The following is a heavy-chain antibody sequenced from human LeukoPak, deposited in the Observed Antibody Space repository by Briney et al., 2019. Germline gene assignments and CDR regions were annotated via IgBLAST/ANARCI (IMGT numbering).Heavy chain of an antibody. CDR3: AREALMSXGAFDI. CDR1: GGSISSGGYY. V-gene: IGHV4-31*03. D-gene: IGHD3-16*01. J-gene: IGHJ3*02. Sequence: PSETLSLTCTVSGGSISSGGYYWSWIRQHPGKGLEWIGYIYYSGSTYYNPSLKSRVTISVDTSKNQFSLKLSSVTAADTAVYYCAREALMSXGAFDIWGQGTMVTVSS. CDR2: IYYSGST.